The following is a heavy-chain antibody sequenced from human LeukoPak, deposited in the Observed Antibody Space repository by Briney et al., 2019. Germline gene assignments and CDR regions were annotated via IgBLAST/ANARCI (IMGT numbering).Heavy chain of an antibody. Sequence: GESLKIPCKASGYNFDTYWIDWVRQMPGKGLGWMGIIYPGGSDTKYSPSFQGQVTISVDKSTSTAYLQWSSLKASDTAMYYCARVRFQSGSTYYLDYWGQGTLVTVSS. J-gene: IGHJ4*02. V-gene: IGHV5-51*01. CDR3: ARVRFQSGSTYYLDY. CDR2: IYPGGSDT. D-gene: IGHD1-26*01. CDR1: GYNFDTYW.